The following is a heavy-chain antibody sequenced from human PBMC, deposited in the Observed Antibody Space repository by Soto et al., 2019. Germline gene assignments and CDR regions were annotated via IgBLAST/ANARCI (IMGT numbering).Heavy chain of an antibody. CDR2: INHSGST. D-gene: IGHD3-10*01. J-gene: IGHJ5*02. Sequence: PSETLSLTCAVYGGSFSGYYWSWIRQPPGKGLEWIGEINHSGSTNYNPSLKSRVTISVDTSKNQFSLKLSSVTAANTAVYYCARTYYYGSGSYLNWFDPWGQGTLGTVSS. CDR3: ARTYYYGSGSYLNWFDP. CDR1: GGSFSGYY. V-gene: IGHV4-34*01.